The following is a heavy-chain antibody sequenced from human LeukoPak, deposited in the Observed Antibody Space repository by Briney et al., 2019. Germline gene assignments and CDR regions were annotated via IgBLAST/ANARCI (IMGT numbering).Heavy chain of an antibody. V-gene: IGHV1-69*05. D-gene: IGHD1-26*01. CDR3: ARDGGSYLFAPFDY. CDR1: GGTFSSYA. Sequence: GASVKVSCKASGGTFSSYAISWVRQAPGQGLEWMGGIIPIFGTANYAQKFQGRVTITTDESTSTAYMELSSLRSEDTAVYYCARDGGSYLFAPFDYWGQGTLVTVSS. CDR2: IIPIFGTA. J-gene: IGHJ4*02.